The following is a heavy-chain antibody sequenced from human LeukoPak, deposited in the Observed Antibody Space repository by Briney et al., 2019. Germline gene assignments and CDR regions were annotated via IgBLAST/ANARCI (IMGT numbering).Heavy chain of an antibody. V-gene: IGHV3-48*01. CDR2: ISSSSSTI. J-gene: IGHJ4*02. CDR3: AIIYLIVGATTFDY. CDR1: GFIFRNYN. Sequence: GGSLRLSCAASGFIFRNYNMNWVRQAPGKGLEWVSYISSSSSTIYYADSVKGRFTISRDNAKNSLYLQMNSLRAEDTAVYYCAIIYLIVGATTFDYWGQGTLVTVSS. D-gene: IGHD1-26*01.